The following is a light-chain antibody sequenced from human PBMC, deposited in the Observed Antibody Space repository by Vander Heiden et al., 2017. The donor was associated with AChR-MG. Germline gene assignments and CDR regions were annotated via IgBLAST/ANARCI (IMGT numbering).Light chain of an antibody. CDR3: QQYHSSSGT. CDR1: QSIINW. J-gene: IGKJ1*01. V-gene: IGKV1-5*03. CDR2: QAS. Sequence: IQMTQSPSTLSASVGDRVTITCRASQSIINWLAWYQQRPGKAPKLLIYQASRLQSEVPSRFSGSGSGTEFTLTISGLQPDDFATYYCQQYHSSSGTFGQGTKVEI.